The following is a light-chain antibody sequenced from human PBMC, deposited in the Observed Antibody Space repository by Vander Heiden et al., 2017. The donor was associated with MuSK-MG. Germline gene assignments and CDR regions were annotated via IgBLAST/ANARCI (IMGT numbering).Light chain of an antibody. CDR3: QEDLNYSPV. V-gene: IGKV1-5*03. CDR1: QSISIW. Sequence: DILMTQSPSTLSASLGDRVTITCRASQSISIWVAWHQQKPGKAPKLLMYKASNLESGVPSRFSGSGSGTEFTLTISSLQPDDIATYYCQEDLNYSPVFGQGTKLEIK. CDR2: KAS. J-gene: IGKJ1*01.